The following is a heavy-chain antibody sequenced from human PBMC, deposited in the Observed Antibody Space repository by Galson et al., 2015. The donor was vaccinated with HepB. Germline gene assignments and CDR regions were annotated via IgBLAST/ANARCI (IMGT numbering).Heavy chain of an antibody. CDR1: GGSISSGGYY. CDR3: ARDNGGDLHYFDY. CDR2: IYYSGST. V-gene: IGHV4-31*03. D-gene: IGHD2-21*02. J-gene: IGHJ4*02. Sequence: TLSLTCTVSGGSISSGGYYWSWIRQHPGKGLEWIGYIYYSGSTYYNPSLKSRVTISVDTSKNQFSLKLSSVTAADTAVYYCARDNGGDLHYFDYWGQGTLVTVSS.